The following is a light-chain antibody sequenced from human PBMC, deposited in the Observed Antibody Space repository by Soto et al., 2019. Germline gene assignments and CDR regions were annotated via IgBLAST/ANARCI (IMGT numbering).Light chain of an antibody. CDR1: SGDVGSYNY. CDR2: EVT. J-gene: IGLJ1*01. CDR3: SSYAGTNNYV. V-gene: IGLV2-8*01. Sequence: QSALTQPPSASGSPGQSVVISCTGTSGDVGSYNYVSWYQQHPGKAPKLIIYEVTLRPSDIPDRFSGSKSGNMASLIVSGLQVEDEADYYCSSYAGTNNYVFGTGTKLTVL.